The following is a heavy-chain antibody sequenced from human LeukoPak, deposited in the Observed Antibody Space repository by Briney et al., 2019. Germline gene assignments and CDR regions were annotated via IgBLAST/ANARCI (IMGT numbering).Heavy chain of an antibody. CDR2: ISGGSSAI. J-gene: IGHJ4*02. Sequence: GGSLRLSCAASGFTFSSYAMSWVRQTPGKGLEWVSYISGGSSAIYYADSVKGRFTISRDNAKNSLYLQMNSLTDEDTAVYYCARDGYHDSSDHYYARYFDSWGQGTLVTVSS. D-gene: IGHD3-22*01. CDR3: ARDGYHDSSDHYYARYFDS. CDR1: GFTFSSYA. V-gene: IGHV3-48*02.